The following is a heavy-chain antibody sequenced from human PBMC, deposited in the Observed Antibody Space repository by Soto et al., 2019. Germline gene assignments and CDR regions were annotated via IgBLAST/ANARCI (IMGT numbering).Heavy chain of an antibody. CDR1: GFTFGSYA. J-gene: IGHJ6*02. CDR2: ISGSGGST. V-gene: IGHV3-23*01. CDR3: AKDIRRGYSYGYEYYYGMDV. D-gene: IGHD5-18*01. Sequence: QPGGSLRLSCAASGFTFGSYAMSWVRQAPGKGLEWVSAISGSGGSTYYADSVKGRFTISRDNSKNTLYLQMNSLRAEDTAVYYCAKDIRRGYSYGYEYYYGMDVWGQGTTVTVSS.